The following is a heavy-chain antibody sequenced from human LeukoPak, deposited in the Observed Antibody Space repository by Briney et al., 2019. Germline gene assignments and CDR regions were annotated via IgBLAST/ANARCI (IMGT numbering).Heavy chain of an antibody. CDR2: IYYSGNT. V-gene: IGHV4-39*07. D-gene: IGHD3-22*01. J-gene: IGHJ4*02. CDR3: ARAPHFFDSSGSRYYFDY. Sequence: PSETLSLTCTVSGGSIRSTTYYWGWIRQPPGKGLEWIGSIYYSGNTYYSPSLMSRVTISVDTSKNQLSLNLSSVTAADTAMYYCARAPHFFDSSGSRYYFDYWGQGALVTVSS. CDR1: GGSIRSTTYY.